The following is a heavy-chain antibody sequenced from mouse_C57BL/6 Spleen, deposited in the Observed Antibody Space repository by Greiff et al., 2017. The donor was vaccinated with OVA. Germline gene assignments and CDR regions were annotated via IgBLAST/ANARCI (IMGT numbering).Heavy chain of an antibody. CDR1: GFTFSDYG. CDR3: ARGDYYGSSWYFDV. Sequence: EVQLVESGGGLVKPGGSLKLSCAASGFTFSDYGMHWVRQAPEKGLEWVAYISSGSSTIYYADTVKGRFTISRDNAKNTLFLQMTSLRSEDTAMYYCARGDYYGSSWYFDVWGTGTTVTVSS. J-gene: IGHJ1*03. CDR2: ISSGSSTI. D-gene: IGHD1-1*01. V-gene: IGHV5-17*01.